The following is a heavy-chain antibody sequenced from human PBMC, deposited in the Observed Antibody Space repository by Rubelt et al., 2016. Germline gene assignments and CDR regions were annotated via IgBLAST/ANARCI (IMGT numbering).Heavy chain of an antibody. V-gene: IGHV4-34*01. CDR2: IYHSGST. D-gene: IGHD3-10*01. CDR3: VLTHPPLWFGESAFHYGMDV. Sequence: GLEWIGEIYHSGSTNYNPSLKSRVTISVDTSKNQFSLKLSSVTAADTAVYYCVLTHPPLWFGESAFHYGMDVWGQGTTVTVSS. J-gene: IGHJ6*02.